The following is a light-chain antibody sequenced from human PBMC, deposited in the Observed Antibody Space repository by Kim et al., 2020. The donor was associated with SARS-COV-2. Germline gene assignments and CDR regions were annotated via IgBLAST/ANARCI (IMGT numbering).Light chain of an antibody. CDR1: KLGDKY. V-gene: IGLV3-1*01. CDR2: QDS. J-gene: IGLJ2*01. Sequence: VSPGQTASISCSGDKLGDKYACWYQQKPGQSPVLVIYQDSQRPSGIPERFSGSSSGNTATLTISGTQAMDEADYYCQSWDSSTVVFGGGTQLTVL. CDR3: QSWDSSTVV.